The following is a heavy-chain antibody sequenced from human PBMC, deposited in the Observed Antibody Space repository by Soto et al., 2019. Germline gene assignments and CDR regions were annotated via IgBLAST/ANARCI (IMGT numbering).Heavy chain of an antibody. V-gene: IGHV3-48*01. CDR1: GFTFTRYS. CDR2: ISSSSSTV. CDR3: ARDFVITVTTRSFGY. Sequence: EVQLVESGGGLVQPGGSLRLSCAASGFTFTRYSMNWVRQAPGKGLEWVSYISSSSSTVYYADSVKGRFTISRDNAKKSPYLPMHCLRSGDSAVYYCARDFVITVTTRSFGYRGQGTLVTVSS. D-gene: IGHD4-17*01. J-gene: IGHJ4*02.